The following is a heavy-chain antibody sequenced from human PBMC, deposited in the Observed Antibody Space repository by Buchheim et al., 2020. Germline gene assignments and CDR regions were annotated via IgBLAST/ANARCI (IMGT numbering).Heavy chain of an antibody. D-gene: IGHD2-15*01. Sequence: EVQLLESGGGLVQPGGSLRLSCAASGFTFGSYAMNWVRQAPGKGLEWVSAISGSGYSTYYADSVKGRFTISRDNSQNTLYLQMNSLRAEDTAAYYCAKDEWGSGGNSYWYFDLWGRGTL. V-gene: IGHV3-23*01. CDR2: ISGSGYST. CDR3: AKDEWGSGGNSYWYFDL. CDR1: GFTFGSYA. J-gene: IGHJ2*01.